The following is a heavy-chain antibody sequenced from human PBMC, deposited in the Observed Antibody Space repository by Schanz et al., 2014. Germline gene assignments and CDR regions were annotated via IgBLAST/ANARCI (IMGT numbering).Heavy chain of an antibody. J-gene: IGHJ4*02. Sequence: EVQLVESGGGLIQPGGSLRLSCTASGFTFSSYSISWVRQAPGKGLEWVSSISSGSSYIFYADSVKGRFTISRDNARNTLYLQMNSLRAEDTAVYYCTRDTDYHFDYWGQGTLVTVSS. CDR2: ISSGSSYI. V-gene: IGHV3-21*02. CDR3: TRDTDYHFDY. D-gene: IGHD4-17*01. CDR1: GFTFSSYS.